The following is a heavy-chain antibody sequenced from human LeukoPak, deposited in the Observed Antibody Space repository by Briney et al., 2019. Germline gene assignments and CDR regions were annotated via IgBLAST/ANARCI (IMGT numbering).Heavy chain of an antibody. Sequence: SETLSLTCTVSGGSISSSYYYWGWIRQPPGKGLEWIGTIYYSGNTYYNPSLKSRVTISVYTSMNQFSLKLSSVTAADTALYYCASRSGYYPYWGQGTLVTVSS. CDR3: ASRSGYYPY. V-gene: IGHV4-39*01. J-gene: IGHJ4*02. D-gene: IGHD3-22*01. CDR2: IYYSGNT. CDR1: GGSISSSYYY.